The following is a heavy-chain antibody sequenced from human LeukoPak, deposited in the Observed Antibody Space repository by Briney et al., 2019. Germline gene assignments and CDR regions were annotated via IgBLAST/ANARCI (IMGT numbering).Heavy chain of an antibody. CDR2: IYYSGST. J-gene: IGHJ4*02. CDR3: ARVSRRGYPPDY. CDR1: GGSISSYY. V-gene: IGHV4-59*01. Sequence: SETLSLTCTVSGGSISSYYWSWIRQPPGKGLEWLGYIYYSGSTNYNPSLKSRVTISVDTSKNQFSLKLSSVTAADTAVYYCARVSRRGYPPDYWGQGTLVTVSS. D-gene: IGHD5-12*01.